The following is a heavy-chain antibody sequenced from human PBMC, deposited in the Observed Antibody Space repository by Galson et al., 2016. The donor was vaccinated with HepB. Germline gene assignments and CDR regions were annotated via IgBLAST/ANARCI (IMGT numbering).Heavy chain of an antibody. D-gene: IGHD5-12*01. Sequence: SLRLSCAGSGFTFSTYAMNWVRQAPGKGLEWVSSIRGSGGGIDYADSVKGRFTISRDNSKNTLYLQMNSLRAEDTAVYYCAKAQGWLRLNFWYYFDYWGQGALVTVSS. CDR3: AKAQGWLRLNFWYYFDY. V-gene: IGHV3-23*01. J-gene: IGHJ4*02. CDR1: GFTFSTYA. CDR2: IRGSGGGI.